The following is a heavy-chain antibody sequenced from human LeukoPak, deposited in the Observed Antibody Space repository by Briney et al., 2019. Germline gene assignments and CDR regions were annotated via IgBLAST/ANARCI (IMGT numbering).Heavy chain of an antibody. J-gene: IGHJ5*02. CDR1: GFIFPTYG. V-gene: IGHV3-30*02. D-gene: IGHD3-3*01. CDR3: AKDWSGDYNWFDP. Sequence: GGSLRLSCAASGFIFPTYGMHWVRQAPGKGLEWVACIYPDGNNKDYADSVKGRFIISRDNFKNILFLQMNSLRPEDTAVYYCAKDWSGDYNWFDPWGQGTLVTVSS. CDR2: IYPDGNNK.